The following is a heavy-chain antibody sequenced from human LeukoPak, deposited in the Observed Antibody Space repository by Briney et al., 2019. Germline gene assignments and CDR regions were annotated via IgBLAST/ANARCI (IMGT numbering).Heavy chain of an antibody. CDR1: GGSISSYY. Sequence: SETLSLTCTVSGGSISSYYWSWIRQPPGKGLEWIGYIHYSGSTNYNPSLKSRVTISVDTSKNQFSLKLSSVTAADTAVYYCARGLCSGGSCYFDYWGQGTLVTVSS. V-gene: IGHV4-59*01. J-gene: IGHJ4*02. CDR2: IHYSGST. CDR3: ARGLCSGGSCYFDY. D-gene: IGHD2-15*01.